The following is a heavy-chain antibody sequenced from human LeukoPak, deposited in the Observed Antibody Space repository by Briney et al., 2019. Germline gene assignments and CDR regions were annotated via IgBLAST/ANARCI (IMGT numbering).Heavy chain of an antibody. V-gene: IGHV3-23*01. CDR3: GRDWKLDY. D-gene: IGHD1-1*01. Sequence: GGSLRLSCAASGFTFSSYAMSWVRQAPGKGLEWVSAISGSGGSTYSADSVKGRFTISRDNSRNTLYLQMKSLRVEDTAIYYCGRDWKLDYWGQGSLVTVSS. CDR1: GFTFSSYA. CDR2: ISGSGGST. J-gene: IGHJ4*02.